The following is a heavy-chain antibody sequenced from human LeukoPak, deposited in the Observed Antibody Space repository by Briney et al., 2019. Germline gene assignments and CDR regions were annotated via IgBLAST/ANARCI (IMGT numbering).Heavy chain of an antibody. Sequence: ASVNVSCKASGYTFTGYYMHWVRQAPGQGLEWMGWINPNSGGTNYAQKFQGRVTMTRDTSISTAYMELSRLRSDDTAVYYCARKDPVTDSAVDYWGQGTLVTVSS. J-gene: IGHJ4*02. CDR1: GYTFTGYY. D-gene: IGHD2-21*02. CDR3: ARKDPVTDSAVDY. V-gene: IGHV1-2*02. CDR2: INPNSGGT.